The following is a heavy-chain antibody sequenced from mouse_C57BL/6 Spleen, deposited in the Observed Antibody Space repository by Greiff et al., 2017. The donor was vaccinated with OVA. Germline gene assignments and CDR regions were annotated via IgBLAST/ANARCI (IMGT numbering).Heavy chain of an antibody. Sequence: EVQLQHSGPELVKPGASVKISCKASGYTFTDYYMNWVKQSHGKSLEWIGAINTNNGGTSYNQKFKGKATLTVDKSSSTAYMELRSLTSEDSAVYYCARETIYYDYDRDYFDYWGQGTTLTVSS. CDR3: ARETIYYDYDRDYFDY. CDR2: INTNNGGT. CDR1: GYTFTDYY. V-gene: IGHV1-26*01. D-gene: IGHD2-4*01. J-gene: IGHJ2*01.